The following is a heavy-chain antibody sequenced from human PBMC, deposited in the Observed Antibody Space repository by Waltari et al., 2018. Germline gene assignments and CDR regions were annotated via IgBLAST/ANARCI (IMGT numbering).Heavy chain of an antibody. D-gene: IGHD6-6*01. CDR3: ARETYSSSGMDV. CDR1: GGSISSYY. Sequence: QVQLQESGPGLVKPSETLFLTCTVSGGSISSYYWSWIRQPPGKGLEWIGYIYYSGSTNYNPSLKSRVTISVDTSKNQFSLKLSSVTAAETVVYYCARETYSSSGMDVWGQGTTVTVSS. V-gene: IGHV4-59*01. CDR2: IYYSGST. J-gene: IGHJ6*02.